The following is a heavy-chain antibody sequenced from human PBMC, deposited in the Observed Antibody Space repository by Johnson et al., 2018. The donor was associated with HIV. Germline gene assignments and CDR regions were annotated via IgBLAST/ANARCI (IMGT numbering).Heavy chain of an antibody. CDR3: ARDHEMATIGDAFDI. CDR2: IWPDGSNR. V-gene: IGHV3-33*01. J-gene: IGHJ3*02. CDR1: GLILSGYG. D-gene: IGHD5-24*01. Sequence: VQLVESGGDVVQPGTSLRLSCEASGLILSGYGLHWVRQAPGKGLEWVALIWPDGSNRYYVDSVKGRFTISRDNAKNSLYLQMNSLRAEDTAVYYCARDHEMATIGDAFDIWGQGTMVTVSS.